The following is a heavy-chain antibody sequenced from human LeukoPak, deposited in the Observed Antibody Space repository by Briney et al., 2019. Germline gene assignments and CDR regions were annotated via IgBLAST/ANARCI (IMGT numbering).Heavy chain of an antibody. CDR1: VGSINSGNW. D-gene: IGHD2-2*02. CDR2: IYHNGTP. J-gene: IGHJ6*02. CDR3: ATAPILRGEGGEHYKYGMDV. V-gene: IGHV4-4*02. Sequence: SGTLSLTCAVSVGSINSGNWWSWVRQSPGKGLEWIGEIYHNGTPNYNPSLKSRVTISADTFKNHFSLKMTSVTAADTAVYYCATAPILRGEGGEHYKYGMDVWGQGTTVTVSS.